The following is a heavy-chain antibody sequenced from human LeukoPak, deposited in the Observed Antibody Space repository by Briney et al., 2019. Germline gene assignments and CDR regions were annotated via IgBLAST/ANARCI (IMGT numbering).Heavy chain of an antibody. CDR1: GFTFSSYW. D-gene: IGHD3-22*01. V-gene: IGHV3-7*03. CDR2: IKEDGSEK. J-gene: IGHJ2*01. CDR3: ARDLPYYEKRLPKNWYFDL. Sequence: GGSLRLSCAASGFTFSSYWMSWVRQAQGKGLEWVATIKEDGSEKYYVESVKGRFTISRDNAKNSLYLQMNSLRAEDTAVYYCARDLPYYEKRLPKNWYFDLWGRGTLVTVSS.